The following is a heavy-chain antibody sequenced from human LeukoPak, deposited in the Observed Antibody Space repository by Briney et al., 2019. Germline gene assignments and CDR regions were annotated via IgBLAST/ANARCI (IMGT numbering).Heavy chain of an antibody. CDR3: AKGIYISGWSYFDY. V-gene: IGHV3-23*01. CDR2: LIGSGITT. CDR1: GSTFSTTA. Sequence: TGRSLRPSWPASGSTFSTTAMGWVRLAPGKGLGWLSTLIGSGITTYYADSVKGRFTISRDNSKNTLYLQMNSLRAEDTAVYYCAKGIYISGWSYFDYWGNGTLVSVSS. J-gene: IGHJ4*01. D-gene: IGHD6-19*01.